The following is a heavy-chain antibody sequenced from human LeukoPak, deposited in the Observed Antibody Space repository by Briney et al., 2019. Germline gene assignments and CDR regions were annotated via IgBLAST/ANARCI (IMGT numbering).Heavy chain of an antibody. Sequence: GGSLRLSCVASGFTFGKYWMSRVRQAPGKGLEWVANIKLDGSEKNYVDSVKGRFTISRDNTKNSLYLQMNSLRVEDTAVFYCARDQYDTWSRRGNFDSWGQGTLVIVSS. J-gene: IGHJ4*02. CDR3: ARDQYDTWSRRGNFDS. CDR1: GFTFGKYW. V-gene: IGHV3-7*03. D-gene: IGHD3-3*01. CDR2: IKLDGSEK.